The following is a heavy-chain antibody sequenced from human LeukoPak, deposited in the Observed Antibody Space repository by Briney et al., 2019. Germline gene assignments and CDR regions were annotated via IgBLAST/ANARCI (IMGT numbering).Heavy chain of an antibody. J-gene: IGHJ4*02. CDR1: GFTFSSYA. D-gene: IGHD3-10*01. V-gene: IGHV3-23*01. CDR2: ISGSGGNT. CDR3: AREATMVRGGLDY. Sequence: GGSLRLSCTGFGFTFSSYAVSWVRQAAGRGLEWVSGISGSGGNTLYADSVKGRFTISRNNSENTLYLQMNSLRAEDTAVYYCAREATMVRGGLDYWGQGTLVTVSS.